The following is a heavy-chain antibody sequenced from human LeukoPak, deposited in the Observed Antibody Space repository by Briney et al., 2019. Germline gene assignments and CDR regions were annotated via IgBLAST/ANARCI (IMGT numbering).Heavy chain of an antibody. D-gene: IGHD1-14*01. CDR1: RFTFSIYA. CDR3: AKGTEKTRPYFFDY. CDR2: ISGSGIST. Sequence: GRSLRLSCAASRFTFSIYAMNWVRQAPGKGLEWVSGISGSGISTYYVDSVKGRFTISRNNSKNTLYLQMNSLRAEDTAVYYCAKGTEKTRPYFFDYWGQGTLVTVSS. J-gene: IGHJ4*02. V-gene: IGHV3-23*01.